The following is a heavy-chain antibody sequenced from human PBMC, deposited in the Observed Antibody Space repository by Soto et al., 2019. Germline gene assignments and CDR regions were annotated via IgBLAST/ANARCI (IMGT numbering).Heavy chain of an antibody. CDR2: ISWDSGVI. V-gene: IGHV3-9*01. D-gene: IGHD2-15*01. CDR3: VKDNVGVYCSGGSCYFDY. CDR1: GFSLDHYA. J-gene: IGHJ4*02. Sequence: EVHLVESGGGLAQPGRSLRLSCVASGFSLDHYAMHWVRQAPGKGLEWVSGISWDSGVIDYADSVRGRFTIPRDNAKNSLYQQMTSLRAEDTALYYCVKDNVGVYCSGGSCYFDYWGQGSLVTVSS.